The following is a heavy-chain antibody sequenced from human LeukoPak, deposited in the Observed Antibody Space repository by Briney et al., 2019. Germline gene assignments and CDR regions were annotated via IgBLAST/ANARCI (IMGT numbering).Heavy chain of an antibody. D-gene: IGHD4-11*01. V-gene: IGHV3-43*02. CDR1: GFTFDDYA. CDR3: AKDIGSATVTASFDY. CDR2: ISGDGGST. J-gene: IGHJ4*02. Sequence: GSLRLSCAASGFTFDDYAMHWVRQAPGKGLEWVSLISGDGGSTYYADSVKGRFTISRDNSKNSLYLQMNSLRTEDTASYYCAKDIGSATVTASFDYWGQGTLVTVSS.